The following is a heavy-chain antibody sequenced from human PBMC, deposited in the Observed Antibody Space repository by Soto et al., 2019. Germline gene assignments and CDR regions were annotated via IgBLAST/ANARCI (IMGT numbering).Heavy chain of an antibody. J-gene: IGHJ2*01. V-gene: IGHV3-23*01. CDR3: FFFHAEDGIRAHLSVSAFLLNRSSDL. CDR2: ISGSGGST. Sequence: KGLEWVSAISGSGGSTYYADSVKGRFTISRDNSKNTLYLQRNSLRAEDTAVYFFFFFHAEDGIRAHLSVSAFLLNRSSDL. D-gene: IGHD1-26*01.